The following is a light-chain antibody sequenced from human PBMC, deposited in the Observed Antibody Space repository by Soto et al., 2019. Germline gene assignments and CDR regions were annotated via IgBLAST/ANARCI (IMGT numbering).Light chain of an antibody. V-gene: IGKV1-39*01. CDR1: QSISSN. CDR3: QQSNSLPPT. J-gene: IGKJ1*01. CDR2: TAA. Sequence: DIQMTQSPSSLSASVGDRVTITCRASQSISSNLNWYQQKPGKAPKLLIYTAASLQSGVPSRFSGSVSGTDFTLTIASLQLEDFATYYCQQSNSLPPTFGQGTKV.